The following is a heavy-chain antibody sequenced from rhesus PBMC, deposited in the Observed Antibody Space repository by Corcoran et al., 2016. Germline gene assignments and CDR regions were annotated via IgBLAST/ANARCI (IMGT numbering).Heavy chain of an antibody. V-gene: IGHV3-134*01. Sequence: EVQLVESGGGLVQPGGSLRLSCAASGFTFDDYAMSWVRQAPGKGLEWVSRISWKSGTIYYADSVKGRVTISRDNAKNSLFLQMDRLRAEDTAVYYCTRSFNYNSLDVWGRGVLVTVSS. J-gene: IGHJ5-2*02. D-gene: IGHD1-26*01. CDR2: ISWKSGTI. CDR3: TRSFNYNSLDV. CDR1: GFTFDDYA.